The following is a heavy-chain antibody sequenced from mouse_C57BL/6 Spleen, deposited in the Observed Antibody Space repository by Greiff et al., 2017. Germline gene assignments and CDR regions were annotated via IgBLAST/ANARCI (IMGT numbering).Heavy chain of an antibody. CDR3: ARDSDGYYFDY. CDR2: INYDGSST. CDR1: GFTFSDYY. D-gene: IGHD2-3*01. J-gene: IGHJ2*01. V-gene: IGHV5-16*01. Sequence: DVKLVESEGGLVQPGSSMKLSCTASGFTFSDYYMAWVRQVPEKGLEWVANINYDGSSTYYLDSLKSRFIISRDNAKNILYLQMSSLKSEDTATYYCARDSDGYYFDYWGQGTTLTVSS.